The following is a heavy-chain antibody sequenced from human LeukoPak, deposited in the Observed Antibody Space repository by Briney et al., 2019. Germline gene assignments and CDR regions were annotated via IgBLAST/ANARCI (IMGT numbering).Heavy chain of an antibody. D-gene: IGHD6-13*01. J-gene: IGHJ5*02. V-gene: IGHV3-21*01. Sequence: TPGGSLRLSCVASGLAFNTYTMNWVRQAPGKGLEWVSSISSDSSYIYYAESVKGRFTISRDNAKNSLYLQMNSLRAEDTAVYYCARSSSWYLGQQPQNWFDPWGQGTLVTVSS. CDR3: ARSSSWYLGQQPQNWFDP. CDR1: GLAFNTYT. CDR2: ISSDSSYI.